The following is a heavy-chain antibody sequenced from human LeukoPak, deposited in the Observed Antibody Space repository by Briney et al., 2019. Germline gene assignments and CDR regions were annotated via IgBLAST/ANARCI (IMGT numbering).Heavy chain of an antibody. J-gene: IGHJ1*01. V-gene: IGHV3-74*01. CDR1: GFTFSRYW. CDR2: INGDGSTT. Sequence: GGSLRLSCAASGFTFSRYWMHWVRQAPGKGLVWVSRINGDGSTTSYADSVKGGFTISRDNAKNTLYLQMNSLRAEDTAAYYCATGNYYDSRGYYTFGHWGQGTLVTVSS. D-gene: IGHD3-22*01. CDR3: ATGNYYDSRGYYTFGH.